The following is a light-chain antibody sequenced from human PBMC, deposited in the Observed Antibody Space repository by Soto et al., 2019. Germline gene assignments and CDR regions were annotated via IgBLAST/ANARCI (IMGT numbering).Light chain of an antibody. CDR1: SSDVGGYNY. J-gene: IGLJ2*01. V-gene: IGLV2-11*01. Sequence: QSVLTQPRSVSGSPGQSVTISCTGTSSDVGGYNYVSWYQQHPGKAPKLTIYDVSKRPSGVPDRFSGSKSDNTASLTIPGLQAEDEADYYCCSYAGSYPGFGGGTKLTVL. CDR2: DVS. CDR3: CSYAGSYPG.